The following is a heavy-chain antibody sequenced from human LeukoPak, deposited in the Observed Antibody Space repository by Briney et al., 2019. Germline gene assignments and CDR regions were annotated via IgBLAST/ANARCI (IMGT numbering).Heavy chain of an antibody. J-gene: IGHJ4*02. V-gene: IGHV3-30*03. CDR1: GFTFSSYG. D-gene: IGHD3-10*01. CDR3: AQVYGSESGESIRF. CDR2: ISYDVSNK. Sequence: PGRSLRLSCAASGFTFSSYGMHWVRQAPGKGLEWVAVISYDVSNKYYADSVKGRFTISRDNSKNTLYLQMNSLRAEDTAVYDCAQVYGSESGESIRFWGQGTLVTVSS.